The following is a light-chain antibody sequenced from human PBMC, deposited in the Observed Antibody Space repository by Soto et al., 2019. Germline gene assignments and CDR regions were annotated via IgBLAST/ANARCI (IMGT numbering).Light chain of an antibody. Sequence: QSVLTQPPSVSGAPGHRVTISCTKSSSNIGAGYDVHWYQQLPGTAPKLLIYGNSNRPSGVPDRFSGSKSGTSASLAITGLQAEDEADYYCQSYDSSLSGWVFGGGTKLTVL. CDR3: QSYDSSLSGWV. J-gene: IGLJ3*02. CDR2: GNS. CDR1: SSNIGAGYD. V-gene: IGLV1-40*01.